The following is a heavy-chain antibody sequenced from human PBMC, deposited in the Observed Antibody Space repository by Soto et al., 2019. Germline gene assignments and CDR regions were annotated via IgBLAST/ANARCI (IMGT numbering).Heavy chain of an antibody. V-gene: IGHV3-23*01. CDR3: AKDRDDYRNYDFDY. CDR1: GFTFTNYA. D-gene: IGHD4-4*01. CDR2: SSGSGSGGST. Sequence: EVQLLESGGGLVQPGGSLRLSCAASGFTFTNYAMTWVRQAPGKGLEWVSISSGSGSGGSTNYADSVKGRFTISRDNSKKTLYLQMNSLRVEDTAVYYFAKDRDDYRNYDFDYWGQGTLVIGSS. J-gene: IGHJ4*02.